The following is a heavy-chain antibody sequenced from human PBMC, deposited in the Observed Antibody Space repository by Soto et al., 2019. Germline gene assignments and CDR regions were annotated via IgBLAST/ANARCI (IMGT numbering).Heavy chain of an antibody. Sequence: SLRLSCGASGFRFSNHAMHWVRQAPGKGLEWVAVISYDGSNKYYADSVKGRFTISRDNSKNTLYLQMDSLRGEDTAVYYCAREEYSECYFDYWGQGTLVTVSS. CDR3: AREEYSECYFDY. CDR2: ISYDGSNK. CDR1: GFRFSNHA. V-gene: IGHV3-30-3*01. J-gene: IGHJ4*01. D-gene: IGHD6-6*01.